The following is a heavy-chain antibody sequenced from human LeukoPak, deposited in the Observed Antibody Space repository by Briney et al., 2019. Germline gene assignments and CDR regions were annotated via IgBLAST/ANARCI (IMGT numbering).Heavy chain of an antibody. CDR1: GFTFNSYA. Sequence: GGSLRLSCAASGFTFNSYAMSWIRQAPGKGLEWVSYISSSGSTIYYADSVKGRFAISRDNAKNSLYLQMNSLRAGDTAVYYCARVGRGATETTIDTINAFDIWGQGTMVTVSS. J-gene: IGHJ3*02. V-gene: IGHV3-11*01. CDR3: ARVGRGATETTIDTINAFDI. D-gene: IGHD1-26*01. CDR2: ISSSGSTI.